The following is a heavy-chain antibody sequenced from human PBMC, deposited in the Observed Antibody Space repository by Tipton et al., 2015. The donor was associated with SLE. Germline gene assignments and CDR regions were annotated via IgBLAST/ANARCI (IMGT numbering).Heavy chain of an antibody. J-gene: IGHJ6*02. CDR1: GDSISSDH. Sequence: LRLSCSVSGDSISSDHWSWIRQPPGKGLEWIGYIYYSGSTNYNPSLKSRVTMSVDTSMNQFSLKLRPVTAADTAVYYCARERGDGMDFWGQGTTVIVSS. V-gene: IGHV4-59*01. CDR3: ARERGDGMDF. CDR2: IYYSGST. D-gene: IGHD3-10*01.